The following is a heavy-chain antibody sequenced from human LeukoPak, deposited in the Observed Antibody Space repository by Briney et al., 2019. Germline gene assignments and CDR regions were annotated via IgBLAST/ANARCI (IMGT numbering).Heavy chain of an antibody. CDR3: ARRRDLDR. V-gene: IGHV3-7*04. CDR2: IKVNGSEN. Sequence: GGSLTLSCAASGFTFSSYCMNWVRQPPGKGLEWVANIKVNGSENYYVDSVKGRFTNYRDNAMNSLIMNMIGVKAEDTDVYCCARRRDLDRWGRGTVVAVSS. CDR1: GFTFSSYC. J-gene: IGHJ5*02.